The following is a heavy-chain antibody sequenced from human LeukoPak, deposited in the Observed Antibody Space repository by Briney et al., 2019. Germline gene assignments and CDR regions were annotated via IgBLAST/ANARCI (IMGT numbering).Heavy chain of an antibody. Sequence: ASVKVSCKASGGTFSSYAISWVRQAPGQGLEWMGGIIPIFGTANYAQKFQGRVTITADESTSTAYMELSSLRSEDTAVYYCARGVQLPDYCYYYMDVWGKGTTVTVSS. D-gene: IGHD5-18*01. V-gene: IGHV1-69*01. CDR1: GGTFSSYA. CDR2: IIPIFGTA. J-gene: IGHJ6*03. CDR3: ARGVQLPDYCYYYMDV.